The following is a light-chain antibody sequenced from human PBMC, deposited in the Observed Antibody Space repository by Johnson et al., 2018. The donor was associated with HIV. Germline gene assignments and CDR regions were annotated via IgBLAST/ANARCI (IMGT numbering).Light chain of an antibody. CDR3: GAWDGRLSVYV. V-gene: IGLV1-51*01. CDR2: DNN. Sequence: QSVLTQPPSVSAAPGQKVTISCSGSSSNIGRNYVSWYQQLPGTAPKLLIFDNNKRPSGIPDRFSASKSATTATLGITGLQTGDEADYYCGAWDGRLSVYVFGTGTTVTV. CDR1: SSNIGRNY. J-gene: IGLJ1*01.